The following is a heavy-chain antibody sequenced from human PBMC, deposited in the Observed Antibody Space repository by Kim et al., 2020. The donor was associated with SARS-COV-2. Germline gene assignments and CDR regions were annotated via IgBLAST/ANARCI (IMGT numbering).Heavy chain of an antibody. Sequence: SETLSLTCTVSGGSISSSSYYWGWIRQPPGKGLEWIGSIYYSGSTYYNPSLKSRVTISVDTSKNQFSLKLSSVTAADTAVYYCARVLPAAMFPLDYWGQGTLVTVSS. CDR2: IYYSGST. V-gene: IGHV4-39*07. CDR3: ARVLPAAMFPLDY. D-gene: IGHD2-2*01. J-gene: IGHJ4*02. CDR1: GGSISSSSYY.